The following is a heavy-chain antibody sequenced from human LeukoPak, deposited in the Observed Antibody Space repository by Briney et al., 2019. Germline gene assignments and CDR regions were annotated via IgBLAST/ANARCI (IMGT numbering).Heavy chain of an antibody. V-gene: IGHV4-34*01. CDR2: INHSGST. CDR3: ARGERRRGSAAGSLPY. J-gene: IGHJ4*02. D-gene: IGHD6-13*01. Sequence: SETLSLTCAVYGGSFSGYYWSWIRQPPGEGLEWIGEINHSGSTNYNPSLKSRVTISVDTSKNQFSLKLSSVTAADTAVYYCARGERRRGSAAGSLPYWGQGTLVTVSS. CDR1: GGSFSGYY.